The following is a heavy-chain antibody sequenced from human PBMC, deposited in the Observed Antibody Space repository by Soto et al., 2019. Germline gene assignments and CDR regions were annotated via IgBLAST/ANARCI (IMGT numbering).Heavy chain of an antibody. Sequence: GGSLRLSCAASGFTFSSYAMSWVRQAPGKGLEWVSAISGSGGSTYYADSVKGRFTISRDNSKNTLYLQMNSLRAEDTAVYYCAKGGAAAGQYYYYYYGMDVWGQGTTVTVS. D-gene: IGHD6-13*01. J-gene: IGHJ6*02. CDR3: AKGGAAAGQYYYYYYGMDV. CDR2: ISGSGGST. CDR1: GFTFSSYA. V-gene: IGHV3-23*01.